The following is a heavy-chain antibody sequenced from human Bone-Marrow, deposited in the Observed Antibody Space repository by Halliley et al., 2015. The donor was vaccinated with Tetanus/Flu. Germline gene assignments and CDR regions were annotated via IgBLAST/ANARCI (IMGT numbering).Heavy chain of an antibody. Sequence: WVGHMLNNGYVPHNPSLKSRVSISLDASKNQVSLKLTSVTAADTALYYCAREAGGPGAGALNTWGQGRMVTVSP. CDR3: AREAGGPGAGALNT. V-gene: IGHV4-59*01. J-gene: IGHJ3*01. D-gene: IGHD3-16*01. CDR2: MLNNGYV.